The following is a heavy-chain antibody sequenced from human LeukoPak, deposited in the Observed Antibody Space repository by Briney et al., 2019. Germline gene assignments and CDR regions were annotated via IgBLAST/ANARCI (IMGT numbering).Heavy chain of an antibody. V-gene: IGHV1-46*01. Sequence: GASVKVSCKASGYNITSYFMHWVRQAPGQGLEWMGIINPSGGSTTYAQKFQGRVAMTRDTSRSTVYMELSSLRSEDTAVFYCARGSVYYDVLAGYYTSGYYMDVWGKGTTVIISS. J-gene: IGHJ6*03. CDR1: GYNITSYF. D-gene: IGHD3-9*01. CDR2: INPSGGST. CDR3: ARGSVYYDVLAGYYTSGYYMDV.